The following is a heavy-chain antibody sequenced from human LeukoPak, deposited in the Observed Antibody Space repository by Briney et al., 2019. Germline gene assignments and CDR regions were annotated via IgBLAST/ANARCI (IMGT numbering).Heavy chain of an antibody. D-gene: IGHD5-12*01. V-gene: IGHV3-30*18. CDR2: ISYDGSNK. CDR1: GFTFSSYG. CDR3: AKDRNSADIVATIILDY. J-gene: IGHJ4*02. Sequence: GGSLRLSCAASGFTFSSYGMHWVRQAPGKGLEWVAVISYDGSNKYYADSVKGRFTISRDNSKNTLYLQMNSLRTEDTAVYYCAKDRNSADIVATIILDYWGQGTLVTVSS.